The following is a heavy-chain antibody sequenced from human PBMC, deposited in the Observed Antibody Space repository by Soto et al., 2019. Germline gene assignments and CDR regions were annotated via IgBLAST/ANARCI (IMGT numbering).Heavy chain of an antibody. V-gene: IGHV3-23*01. Sequence: GGSLRLSCAASGFTFSSYAMSWVRQAPGKGLEWVSAISGSGGSTYYADSVKGRFTISRDNSKNTLYLQMNSLRAEDTAVYYCAKTVITGTTGGYYYYGMDVWGQGTTVTVSS. CDR1: GFTFSSYA. D-gene: IGHD1-7*01. J-gene: IGHJ6*02. CDR3: AKTVITGTTGGYYYYGMDV. CDR2: ISGSGGST.